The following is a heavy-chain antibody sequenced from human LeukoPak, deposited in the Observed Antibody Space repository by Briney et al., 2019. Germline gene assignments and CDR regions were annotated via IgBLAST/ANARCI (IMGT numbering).Heavy chain of an antibody. CDR3: ARDADTHYYFDY. D-gene: IGHD2-2*02. Sequence: GRSLRLSCAASGVTFSSYAMRWVRQAPGKWLEWVAVISYDGSNKYYADSVKGRFTISRDNSKNTLYLQMNSLRAEDTAVYYCARDADTHYYFDYWGQGTLVTVYS. CDR2: ISYDGSNK. J-gene: IGHJ4*02. CDR1: GVTFSSYA. V-gene: IGHV3-30*04.